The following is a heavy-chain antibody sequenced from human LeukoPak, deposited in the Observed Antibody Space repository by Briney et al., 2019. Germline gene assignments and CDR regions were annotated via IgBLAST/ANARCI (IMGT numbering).Heavy chain of an antibody. CDR1: GGTFSSYA. D-gene: IGHD6-13*01. CDR2: IIPIFGTA. V-gene: IGHV1-69*13. Sequence: GASVKVSCKASGGTFSSYAISWVRQAPGQGLEWMGGIIPIFGTANYAQKFQGRVTITADESTSTAYMELSSLRSEDTAVYYCARAYVYSSSWYRFHYYGMDVWGQGTTVTVSS. CDR3: ARAYVYSSSWYRFHYYGMDV. J-gene: IGHJ6*02.